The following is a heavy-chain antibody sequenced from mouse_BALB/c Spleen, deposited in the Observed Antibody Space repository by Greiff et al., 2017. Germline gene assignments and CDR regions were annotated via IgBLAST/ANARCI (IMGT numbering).Heavy chain of an antibody. Sequence: EVKVVESGGGLVQPGGSRKLSCAASGFTFSSFGMHWVRQAPEKGLEWVAYISSGSSTIYYADTVKGRFTISRDNPKNTLFLQMTSLRSEDTAMYYCARGEYGNYGFAYWGQGTLVTVSA. CDR3: ARGEYGNYGFAY. D-gene: IGHD2-10*02. CDR2: ISSGSSTI. CDR1: GFTFSSFG. V-gene: IGHV5-17*02. J-gene: IGHJ3*01.